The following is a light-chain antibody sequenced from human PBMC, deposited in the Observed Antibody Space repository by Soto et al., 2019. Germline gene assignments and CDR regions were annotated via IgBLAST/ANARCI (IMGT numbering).Light chain of an antibody. CDR3: QQYNNWPPWR. Sequence: EIAMTQSPATLSVSPGERATLSCRASQSVSSNLAWYQQKPGQAPRPLIYVAFTRATGIPARFSGSGSGTEFTLTISSLQAEDFAVYYCQQYNNWPPWRFCQVNKVEIK. CDR2: VAF. V-gene: IGKV3-15*01. CDR1: QSVSSN. J-gene: IGKJ1*01.